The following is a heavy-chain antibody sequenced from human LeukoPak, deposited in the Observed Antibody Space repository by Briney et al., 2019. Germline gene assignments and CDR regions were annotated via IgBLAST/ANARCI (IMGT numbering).Heavy chain of an antibody. CDR1: GFTFRNYL. D-gene: IGHD3-22*01. Sequence: GGSLRLSCAASGFTFRNYLMNWVRQAPGKGLEWVSFISSTGGTIYYADSVKGRFTISRDNAKNSLYLQMNRLRAEDTAVYYCATNYDSNIYSGFDYWGQGTLVTVSS. J-gene: IGHJ4*02. CDR2: ISSTGGTI. V-gene: IGHV3-48*03. CDR3: ATNYDSNIYSGFDY.